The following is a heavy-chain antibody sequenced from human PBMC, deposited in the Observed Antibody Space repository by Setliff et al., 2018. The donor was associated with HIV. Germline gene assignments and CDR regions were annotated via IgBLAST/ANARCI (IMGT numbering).Heavy chain of an antibody. CDR2: VDDTGST. J-gene: IGHJ4*02. CDR3: ARGDWENRDVDH. D-gene: IGHD2-21*02. CDR1: DGPISSHY. V-gene: IGHV4-59*11. Sequence: PSETLSLTCTVSDGPISSHYWSWIRQSPGKGLEWIGYVDDTGSTYYNPSLRSRLTISVDTSKNQFSLRLVSVTSADTAVYYCARGDWENRDVDHWGQGTLVTVSS.